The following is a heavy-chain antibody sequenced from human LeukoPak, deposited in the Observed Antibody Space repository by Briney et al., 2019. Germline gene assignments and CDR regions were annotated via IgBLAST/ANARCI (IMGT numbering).Heavy chain of an antibody. D-gene: IGHD6-6*01. CDR3: ARPVAARRITFDY. V-gene: IGHV1-2*02. CDR2: TNPNSGGT. CDR1: GYTFTGYY. Sequence: ASVKVSCKASGYTFTGYYMHWVRQAPGQGLEWMGWTNPNSGGTNYAQKFQGRVTMTRDTSISTAYMELSRLRSDDTAVYYCARPVAARRITFDYWGQGTLVTVSS. J-gene: IGHJ4*02.